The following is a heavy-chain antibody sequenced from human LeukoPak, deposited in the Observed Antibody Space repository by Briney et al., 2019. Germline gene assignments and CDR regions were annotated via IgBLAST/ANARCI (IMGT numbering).Heavy chain of an antibody. CDR1: GFTFSSYG. CDR2: IRYDGSNK. D-gene: IGHD2-2*01. Sequence: GGSLRLSCAASGFTFSSYGMHWVRQAPGKGLEWVAFIRYDGSNKYYADSVKGRFTISRDNSKNMLYLQMNSLRAEDTAVYYCAKDGGVPAASFDYWGQGTLVTVSS. V-gene: IGHV3-30*02. CDR3: AKDGGVPAASFDY. J-gene: IGHJ4*02.